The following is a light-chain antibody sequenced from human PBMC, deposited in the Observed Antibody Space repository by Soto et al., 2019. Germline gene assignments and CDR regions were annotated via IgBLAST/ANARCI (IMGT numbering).Light chain of an antibody. CDR2: AAS. CDR1: QDISNF. Sequence: DIQMTQSPSSLSASVGDRVTITCRASQDISNFLAWFQQKPGKAPKSLISAASSLQSGVPSKFSGSGSGTDFTLTIHSLQPDDSAPYYRQQYIRYPVTFGQGTRLEIK. J-gene: IGKJ5*01. V-gene: IGKV1-16*02. CDR3: QQYIRYPVT.